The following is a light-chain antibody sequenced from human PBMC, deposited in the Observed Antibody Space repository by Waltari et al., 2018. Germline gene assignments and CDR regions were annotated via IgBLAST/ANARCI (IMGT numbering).Light chain of an antibody. CDR1: QNSNNY. V-gene: IGKV1-33*01. CDR3: QQYENLPLT. J-gene: IGKJ4*01. CDR2: DVS. Sequence: DIQMTQASSSLSASVGDRVTITCQESQNSNNYLNWYQHKPGKGPKLLIYDVSDLERGVPPRFSGGGFGTEFKLIISSLQPEDAATYYCQQYENLPLTFGGGTTVEI.